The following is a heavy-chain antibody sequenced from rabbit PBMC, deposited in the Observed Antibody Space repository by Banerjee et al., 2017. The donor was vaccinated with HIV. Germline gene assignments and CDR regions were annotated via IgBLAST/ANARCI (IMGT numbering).Heavy chain of an antibody. CDR2: LYAGSSGTT. J-gene: IGHJ3*01. D-gene: IGHD6-1*01. CDR3: ARDPFYVAYL. V-gene: IGHV1S45*01. Sequence: QEQLVESGGGLVQPEGSLTLTCTASGFSFTNASWICWVRQAPGKGLEWIACLYAGSSGTTYYASWAEGRFTISKTSSTTVTLQMTSLTAADTATYFCARDPFYVAYLWGQGTLVTVS. CDR1: GFSFTNASW.